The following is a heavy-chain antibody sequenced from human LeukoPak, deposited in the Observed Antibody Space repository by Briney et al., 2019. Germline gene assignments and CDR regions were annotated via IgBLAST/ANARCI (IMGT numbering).Heavy chain of an antibody. CDR1: GYTLTELS. CDR2: FDPEDGET. CDR3: ARDSDWNYDYYYYGMDV. D-gene: IGHD1-7*01. Sequence: ASVKVSCKVSGYTLTELSMHWVRQAPGKGLEWMGGFDPEDGETIYAQKFQGRVTMTRDTSTSTVYMELSSLRSEDTAVYYCARDSDWNYDYYYYGMDVWGQGTTVTVSS. J-gene: IGHJ6*02. V-gene: IGHV1-24*01.